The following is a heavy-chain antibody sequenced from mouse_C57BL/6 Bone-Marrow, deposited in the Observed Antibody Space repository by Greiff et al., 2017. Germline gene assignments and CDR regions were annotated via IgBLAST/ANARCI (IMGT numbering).Heavy chain of an antibody. CDR2: IWSGGST. CDR3: ARTYYYGSSYWYYAMDY. D-gene: IGHD1-1*01. J-gene: IGHJ4*01. Sequence: VQLQQSGPGLVQPSQSLSITCTVSGFSLTSYGVHWVRQSPGKGLEWLGVIWSGGSTDYNAAFISRLSISKDNSKSQVFFKMNSLQADDTAIYXCARTYYYGSSYWYYAMDYWGQGTSVTVSS. V-gene: IGHV2-2*01. CDR1: GFSLTSYG.